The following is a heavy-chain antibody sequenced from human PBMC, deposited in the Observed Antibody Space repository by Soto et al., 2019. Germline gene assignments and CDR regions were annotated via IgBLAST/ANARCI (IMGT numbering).Heavy chain of an antibody. CDR1: GFTISNSA. V-gene: IGHV3-23*01. CDR2: ISGSGTT. D-gene: IGHD3-22*01. CDR3: ARYYYVATGYHYAFDY. Sequence: GGSLRVSCAASGFTISNSAATWVRQAPWKGLEWVSTISGSGTTYYADSVKGRFTISRDNSNNTLCLQLHSLRAEDSALYYCARYYYVATGYHYAFDYWGRGTLVTVSS. J-gene: IGHJ4*02.